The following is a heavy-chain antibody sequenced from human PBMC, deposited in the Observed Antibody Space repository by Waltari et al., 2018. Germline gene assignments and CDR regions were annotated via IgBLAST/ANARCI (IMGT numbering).Heavy chain of an antibody. Sequence: EVQLLESGGGLVQPGRSLRLYCAARGFTFSSYDMRWARQDPGQGMEWGSAIRGSGVSTYYADSVKGLFTISRDMSKNTLYLQMNILRAEDTAVYYCAKFVLMPLSYDYGMDVWGQGTTVTVSS. V-gene: IGHV3-23*01. CDR1: GFTFSSYD. CDR2: IRGSGVST. J-gene: IGHJ6*02. CDR3: AKFVLMPLSYDYGMDV. D-gene: IGHD2-8*01.